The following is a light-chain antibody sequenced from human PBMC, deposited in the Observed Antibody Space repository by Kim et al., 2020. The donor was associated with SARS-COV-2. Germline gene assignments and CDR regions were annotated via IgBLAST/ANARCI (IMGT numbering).Light chain of an antibody. V-gene: IGLV9-49*01. CDR3: GADHGSGSNFVWV. CDR1: SGYSNAK. J-gene: IGLJ3*02. CDR2: VGTGGIVG. Sequence: CTLSSGYSNAKVDWDRQRPGKGPRFVMRVGTGGIVGSKGDGIPDRFSVLGSGLNRYLTIKNIQEEDESDYHCGADHGSGSNFVWVFGGGTKLTVL.